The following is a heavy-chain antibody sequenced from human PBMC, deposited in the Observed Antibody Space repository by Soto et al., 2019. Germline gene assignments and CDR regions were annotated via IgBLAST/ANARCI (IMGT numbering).Heavy chain of an antibody. CDR2: IKHDGSEK. CDR1: GFTFSSYW. J-gene: IGHJ6*03. Sequence: EVQLVESGGGLVQPGGSLRLSCAASGFTFSSYWMSWVRQAPGKGLEWVANIKHDGSEKYYVDSVKGRFTISRDNAKNALYLQMNSLRAENTAVYYCARVDFWSGYYTLNYYYYYMDVWGKGTTVTVSS. V-gene: IGHV3-7*01. CDR3: ARVDFWSGYYTLNYYYYYMDV. D-gene: IGHD3-3*01.